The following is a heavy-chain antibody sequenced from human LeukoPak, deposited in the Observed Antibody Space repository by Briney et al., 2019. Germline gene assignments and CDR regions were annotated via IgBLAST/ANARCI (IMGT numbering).Heavy chain of an antibody. CDR1: GGSISSSSYS. V-gene: IGHV4-39*07. Sequence: SETLSLTCTVSGGSISSSSYSWGWIRQPPGKGLEWIGTFYYSGSTYYNPSLKSRVTISVDTSKNQFSLKLSSVTAADTAVYYCARARDYGDYSPDYWGQGTLVTVSS. CDR2: FYYSGST. CDR3: ARARDYGDYSPDY. J-gene: IGHJ4*02. D-gene: IGHD4-17*01.